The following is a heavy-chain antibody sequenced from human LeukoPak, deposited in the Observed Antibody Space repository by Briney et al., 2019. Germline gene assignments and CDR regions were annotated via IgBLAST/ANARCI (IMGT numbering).Heavy chain of an antibody. CDR1: GYTFTGYY. V-gene: IGHV1-2*02. CDR3: ARVRPWLLGWYFDL. J-gene: IGHJ2*01. Sequence: ASVKVSCKASGYTFTGYYMHWVRQAPGQGLEWMGWINPNSGGTNYAQKFQGRVTMTRDTSISTAYMELSRLRSDDTAVYYCARVRPWLLGWYFDLWGRGTLVTVSS. CDR2: INPNSGGT. D-gene: IGHD5-12*01.